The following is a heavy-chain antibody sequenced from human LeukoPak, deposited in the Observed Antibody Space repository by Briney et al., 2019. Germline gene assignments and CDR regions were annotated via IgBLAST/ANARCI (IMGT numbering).Heavy chain of an antibody. CDR1: GFTLSDYY. Sequence: GGSLRLSCAASGFTLSDYYMSWIRQAPGKGLEWVSYISSSGSTIYYADSVKGRFTISRDNAKNSLYLQMNSLRAEDTAVYYCASSRGHYDSPEWGQGTLVTVSS. J-gene: IGHJ4*02. V-gene: IGHV3-11*01. CDR3: ASSRGHYDSPE. D-gene: IGHD3-22*01. CDR2: ISSSGSTI.